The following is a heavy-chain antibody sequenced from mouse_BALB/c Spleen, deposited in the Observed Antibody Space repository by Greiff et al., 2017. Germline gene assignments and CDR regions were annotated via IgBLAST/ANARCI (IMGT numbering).Heavy chain of an antibody. J-gene: IGHJ4*01. CDR2: IDTSDSYT. Sequence: VQLQQPGAELVMPGASVKMSCKASGYTFTDYWMHWVKQRPGQGLEWIGAIDTSDSYTSYNQKFKGKATLTVDESSSTAYMQLSSLTSEDSAVYDCARGDGSSLYAMDYWGQGTSVTVSS. V-gene: IGHV1-69*01. CDR1: GYTFTDYW. CDR3: ARGDGSSLYAMDY. D-gene: IGHD1-1*01.